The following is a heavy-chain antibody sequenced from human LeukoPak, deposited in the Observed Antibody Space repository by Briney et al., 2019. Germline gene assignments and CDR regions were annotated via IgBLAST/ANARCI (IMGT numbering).Heavy chain of an antibody. V-gene: IGHV3-7*01. D-gene: IGHD3-22*01. CDR1: GFPFSTYW. J-gene: IGHJ4*02. CDR3: ARDSIGYQ. CDR2: IKEDGSEK. Sequence: PGGSLRLSCAASGFPFSTYWVSWVRQAPGKGLEWVANIKEDGSEKYYGYSVKGRFTISRDNAKNSLYLQMNSLRAEDTAVYYCARDSIGYQWGQGTLVTVSS.